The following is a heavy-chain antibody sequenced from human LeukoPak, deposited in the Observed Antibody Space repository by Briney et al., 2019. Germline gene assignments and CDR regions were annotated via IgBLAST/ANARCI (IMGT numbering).Heavy chain of an antibody. V-gene: IGHV1-69*05. J-gene: IGHJ4*02. CDR3: ARGEGLRTYYYDSSGYSSFYY. CDR2: IIPIFGTA. CDR1: GGTFSSYA. Sequence: SVKVSCKASGGTFSSYAISWVRQAPGQGLEWMGRIIPIFGTANYAQKFQGRVTITTDESTSTAHMELSSLRSEDTAVYYCARGEGLRTYYYDSSGYSSFYYWGQGTLVTVSS. D-gene: IGHD3-22*01.